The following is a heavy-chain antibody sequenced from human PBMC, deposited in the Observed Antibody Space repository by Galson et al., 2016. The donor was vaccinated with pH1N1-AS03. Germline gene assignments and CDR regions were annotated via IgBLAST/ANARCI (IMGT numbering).Heavy chain of an antibody. CDR3: ARESPLNHYPDL. CDR1: GFSFSASW. J-gene: IGHJ2*01. V-gene: IGHV3-7*03. Sequence: SLRLSCAASGFSFSASWMSWVRQAPGKGLEWVANIRQDGSEKYYVDSVEGRFTISRDNAKNSLYLQMNSLRDEDRAVYYCARESPLNHYPDLWGRGTLVTVSS. CDR2: IRQDGSEK. D-gene: IGHD1-14*01.